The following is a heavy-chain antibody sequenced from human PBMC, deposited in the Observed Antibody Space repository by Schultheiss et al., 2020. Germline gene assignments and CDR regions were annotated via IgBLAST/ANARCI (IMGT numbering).Heavy chain of an antibody. D-gene: IGHD6-19*01. V-gene: IGHV3-74*01. Sequence: GGSLRLSCAASGFTFSRYWMNWVRQAPGKGLVWVARVNPAGTTISYADSVRGRFTISRDNSKNTLYLQMNSLRAEDTAVYYCARWREAVDLYSMDVWGQGTTVTVSS. J-gene: IGHJ6*02. CDR1: GFTFSRYW. CDR2: VNPAGTTI. CDR3: ARWREAVDLYSMDV.